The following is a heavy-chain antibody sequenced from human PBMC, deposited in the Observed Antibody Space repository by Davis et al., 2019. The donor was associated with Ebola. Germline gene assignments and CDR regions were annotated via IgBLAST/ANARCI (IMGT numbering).Heavy chain of an antibody. J-gene: IGHJ6*02. CDR3: ARAGGFYYSGMDV. V-gene: IGHV4-59*08. Sequence: SETLSLTCTVSGGSISSYYWSWIRQPPGKGLEWIGYIYYSGSTNYNPSLKSRVTISVDTSKNQFSLKLSSVTAADTAVYYCARAGGFYYSGMDVWGQGTTVTVSS. D-gene: IGHD4-23*01. CDR2: IYYSGST. CDR1: GGSISSYY.